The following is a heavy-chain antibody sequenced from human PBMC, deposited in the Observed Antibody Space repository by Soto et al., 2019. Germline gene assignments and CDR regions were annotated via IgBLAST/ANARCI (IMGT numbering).Heavy chain of an antibody. V-gene: IGHV3-30*18. CDR3: AKAGGSYFVIPDS. J-gene: IGHJ5*01. CDR2: ISFDGSDK. Sequence: GGSLRLSCAASGSTFSSYGMHWVRQAPGKGLEWVAVISFDGSDKYYTDSVKGRFAISRDNSKSTLYLQMNSLRGDDTAVYYCAKAGGSYFVIPDSWGQGTLVTVSS. D-gene: IGHD1-26*01. CDR1: GSTFSSYG.